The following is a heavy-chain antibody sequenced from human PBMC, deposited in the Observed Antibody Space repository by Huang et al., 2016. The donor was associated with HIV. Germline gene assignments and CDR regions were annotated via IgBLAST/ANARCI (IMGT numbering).Heavy chain of an antibody. D-gene: IGHD3-22*01. Sequence: EVQLAQSGAEVKKPGESLKISCKGSGFSFTNYWIGWVRQLPGKGLEWMGIIYPGDSDTKYSPSFQGQVTISADKSISTAYLQWSSLKASDTAMYYCARSTSGYYYRTDYWGQGTLVTVSS. CDR2: IYPGDSDT. CDR3: ARSTSGYYYRTDY. CDR1: GFSFTNYW. V-gene: IGHV5-51*01. J-gene: IGHJ4*02.